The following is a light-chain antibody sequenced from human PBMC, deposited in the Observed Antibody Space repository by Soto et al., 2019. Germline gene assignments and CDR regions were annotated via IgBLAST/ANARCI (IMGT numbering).Light chain of an antibody. CDR3: QQRSNWPPRT. Sequence: EIVLTQSPATLSLSPGDRATLSCRASQSVSSYLAWYQQKPGQAPRLLIYDASNRATGIPARFSGSGSGTEFTLTISSLEHEDFAVYYCQQRSNWPPRTFGQGTKVEIK. V-gene: IGKV3-11*01. J-gene: IGKJ1*01. CDR1: QSVSSY. CDR2: DAS.